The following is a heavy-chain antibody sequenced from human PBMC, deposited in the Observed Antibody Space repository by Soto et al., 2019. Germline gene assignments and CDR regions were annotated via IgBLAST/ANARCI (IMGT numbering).Heavy chain of an antibody. CDR1: GYTFTSYY. J-gene: IGHJ4*02. CDR2: INPSGGST. Sequence: GASVKVSCKASGYTFTSYYMHWVRQAPGQGLEWMGIINPSGGSTSYAQKFQGRVTMTRDTSTSTVYMELSSLRSEDTAVYYCARVDPDYYDSSGYPFDYWGQGTLVTVSS. D-gene: IGHD3-22*01. V-gene: IGHV1-46*01. CDR3: ARVDPDYYDSSGYPFDY.